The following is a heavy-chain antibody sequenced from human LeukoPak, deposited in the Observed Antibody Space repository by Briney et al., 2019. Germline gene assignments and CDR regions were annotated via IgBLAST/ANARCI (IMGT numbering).Heavy chain of an antibody. CDR3: ASLSGGADAFDI. CDR2: TRNKANSYTT. J-gene: IGHJ3*02. CDR1: GFTFSDHY. Sequence: GGSLRLSCAASGFTFSDHYMDWVRQAPGKGLEWVGRTRNKANSYTTEFAASVKGRFTISRDDSKNSLYLQMNSLKTEDTAVYYCASLSGGADAFDIWGQGTMVTVSS. D-gene: IGHD3-10*01. V-gene: IGHV3-72*01.